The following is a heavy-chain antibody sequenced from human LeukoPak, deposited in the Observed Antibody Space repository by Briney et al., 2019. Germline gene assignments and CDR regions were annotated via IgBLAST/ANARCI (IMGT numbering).Heavy chain of an antibody. J-gene: IGHJ4*02. CDR1: GGTFSSYA. D-gene: IGHD6-19*01. CDR3: SRWGSGRVPYFDY. Sequence: ASVKLSCKASGGTFSSYAISWVRQAPGQGLEWMGGIMPIVGTTNYAHKFQGRVTITADESKSTAHMELSSLRSEDTAVYYCSRWGSGRVPYFDYWGQGTLVTVSS. V-gene: IGHV1-69*13. CDR2: IMPIVGTT.